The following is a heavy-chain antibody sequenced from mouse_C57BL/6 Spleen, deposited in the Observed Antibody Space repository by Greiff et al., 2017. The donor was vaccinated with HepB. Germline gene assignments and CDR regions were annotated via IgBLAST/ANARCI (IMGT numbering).Heavy chain of an antibody. V-gene: IGHV5-4*01. CDR2: ISDGGSYT. Sequence: EVKLVESGGGLVKPGGSLKLSCAASGFTFSSYAMSWVRQTPEKRLEWVATISDGGSYTYYPDNVKGRFTISRDNAKNNLYLQMSHLKSEDTAMYYCAREWNPNWYFDVWGTGTTVTVSS. CDR1: GFTFSSYA. CDR3: AREWNPNWYFDV. J-gene: IGHJ1*03.